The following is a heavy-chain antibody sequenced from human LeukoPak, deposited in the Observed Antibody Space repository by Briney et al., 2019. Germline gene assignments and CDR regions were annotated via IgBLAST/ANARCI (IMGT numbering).Heavy chain of an antibody. Sequence: PGESLRLSCAASGFTFGDFGMVWVRQGPGKGLEWVSGINWNGATTGYVESVKGRFTISRDNAQNSLYLHMHSLRAEDTALYYCAEDLGRGYYSLDSWGQGTLVTVSS. D-gene: IGHD3-22*01. J-gene: IGHJ4*02. CDR3: AEDLGRGYYSLDS. V-gene: IGHV3-20*04. CDR1: GFTFGDFG. CDR2: INWNGATT.